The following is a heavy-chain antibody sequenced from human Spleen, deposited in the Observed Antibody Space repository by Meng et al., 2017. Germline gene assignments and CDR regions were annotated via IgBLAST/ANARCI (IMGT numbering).Heavy chain of an antibody. V-gene: IGHV3-15*01. CDR1: GFTFSNAW. CDR2: MKSNVDGGTV. J-gene: IGHJ4*01. CDR3: SGHVDY. Sequence: GESLKISCAASGFTFSNAWMTWVRQAPGKGLEWIGRMKSNVDGGTVDYAAAVKGRFFISRDDSENTFYLQMNSLKTEDTDVYDCSGHVDYWGHGTLVAFSS.